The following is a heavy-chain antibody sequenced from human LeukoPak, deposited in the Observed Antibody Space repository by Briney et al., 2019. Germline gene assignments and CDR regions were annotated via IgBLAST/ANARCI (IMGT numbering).Heavy chain of an antibody. V-gene: IGHV4-59*01. D-gene: IGHD2-2*01. CDR1: GGSISGYY. CDR2: IHYSGST. CDR3: ARQAFCSSSSCYPFHY. Sequence: SETLSLTCTVSGGSISGYYWSWIRQPPGEGLEWLGYIHYSGSTSYNPSLKSRVTMSVDTSKNQFSLKLSSVTAADTAVYYCARQAFCSSSSCYPFHYWGQGTLVTVSS. J-gene: IGHJ4*02.